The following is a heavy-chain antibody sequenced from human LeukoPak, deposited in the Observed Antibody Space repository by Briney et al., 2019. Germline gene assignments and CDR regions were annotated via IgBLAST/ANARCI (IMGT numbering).Heavy chain of an antibody. D-gene: IGHD3-10*01. CDR3: AKGLLWFGESNQYFQH. V-gene: IGHV3-23*01. J-gene: IGHJ1*01. CDR1: GFTFSSYA. Sequence: GGSLRLSCAASGFTFSSYAMSWVRQAPGKGLEWVSAISGSGGSTYYADSVKGRFTISRDNSKNTLYLQMNSLRAEDTAVYYCAKGLLWFGESNQYFQHWGQGTLVTVSS. CDR2: ISGSGGST.